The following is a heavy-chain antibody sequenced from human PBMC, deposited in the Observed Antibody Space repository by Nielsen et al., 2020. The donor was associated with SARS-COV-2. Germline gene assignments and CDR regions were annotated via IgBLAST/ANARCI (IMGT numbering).Heavy chain of an antibody. V-gene: IGHV4-39*01. CDR3: ATSSTPQRKPFDY. D-gene: IGHD2/OR15-2a*01. Sequence: SETLSLTCSVSGFSISSSYYWGWIRQPPGKGLEWIGSIYYSGSTYYNPSLKSRVTISVDTSKNQFSLKLSSVTAADTAVYYCATSSTPQRKPFDYWGQGTLVTVSS. CDR2: IYYSGST. CDR1: GFSISSSYY. J-gene: IGHJ4*02.